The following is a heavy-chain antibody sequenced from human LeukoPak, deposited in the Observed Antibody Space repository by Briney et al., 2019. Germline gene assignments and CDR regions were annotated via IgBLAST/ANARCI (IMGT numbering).Heavy chain of an antibody. CDR1: GFNFYNFW. Sequence: GGSLRLSCAASGFNFYNFWMTWVRQAPGKGLEWVANIKQDGSEQYYAGSVKGRFTISRDNARNSVSLLINSLRVDDTAVYYCVRDSGSRSSGIFDYWGQGALVTVSS. CDR3: VRDSGSRSSGIFDY. V-gene: IGHV3-7*01. D-gene: IGHD6-6*01. J-gene: IGHJ4*02. CDR2: IKQDGSEQ.